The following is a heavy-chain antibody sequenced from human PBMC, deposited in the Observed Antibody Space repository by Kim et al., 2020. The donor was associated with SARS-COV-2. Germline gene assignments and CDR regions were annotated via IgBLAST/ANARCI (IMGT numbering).Heavy chain of an antibody. CDR3: ARGNRYYYDSSGYYYASSPVGVDY. CDR2: ISYDGSNK. CDR1: GFTFSSYA. J-gene: IGHJ4*02. V-gene: IGHV3-30-3*01. Sequence: GGSLRLSCAASGFTFSSYAMHWVRQAPGKGLEWVAVISYDGSNKYYADSVKGRFTISRDNSKNTLYLQMNSLRAEDTAVYYCARGNRYYYDSSGYYYASSPVGVDYWGQGTLVTVSS. D-gene: IGHD3-22*01.